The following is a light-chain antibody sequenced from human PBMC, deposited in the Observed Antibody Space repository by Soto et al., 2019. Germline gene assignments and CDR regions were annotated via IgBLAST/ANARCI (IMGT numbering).Light chain of an antibody. V-gene: IGKV1-39*01. J-gene: IGKJ1*01. CDR2: AAS. CDR1: QTITYY. CDR3: QQYNSFPWT. Sequence: DIQMTQSPSSVSASVGDRVTITCRASQTITYYVNWYQQKPGKAPKLLIYAASSLQSGVPSRFSGSGSGTDFTLTIRNLQPDDFATYYCQQYNSFPWTFGLGTKVDIK.